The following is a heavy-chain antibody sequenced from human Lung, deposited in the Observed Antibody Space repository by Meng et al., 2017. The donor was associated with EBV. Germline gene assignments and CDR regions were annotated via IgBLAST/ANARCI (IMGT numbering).Heavy chain of an antibody. D-gene: IGHD3-10*01. V-gene: IGHV4-59*12. CDR2: IYYSGST. CDR3: ARKAVLLWFGDTGGYFDY. J-gene: IGHJ4*02. Sequence: QVKLQESGPGLVKPSETLPLTCTVSGGSISSYYWSWIRQPPGKGLEWIGYIYYSGSTNYNPSLKSRVTISVDTSKNQFSLKLSSVTAADTAVYYCARKAVLLWFGDTGGYFDYWGQGTLVTVSS. CDR1: GGSISSYY.